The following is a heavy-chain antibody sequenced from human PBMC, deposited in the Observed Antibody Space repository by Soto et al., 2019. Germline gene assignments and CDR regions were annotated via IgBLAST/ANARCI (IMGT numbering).Heavy chain of an antibody. D-gene: IGHD1-1*01. CDR2: IVNDGSNE. V-gene: IGHV3-33*01. CDR3: ARPGTSYYYYYGMDV. J-gene: IGHJ6*02. CDR1: GFSFSTYG. Sequence: PGGSLRLSCVASGFSFSTYGMHWVRQAPGKGLEWLAVIVNDGSNENHADSVKGRFTISRDNSKNTLYLQMNSLRAEDTAVYYCARPGTSYYYYYGMDVWGQGTTVTVSS.